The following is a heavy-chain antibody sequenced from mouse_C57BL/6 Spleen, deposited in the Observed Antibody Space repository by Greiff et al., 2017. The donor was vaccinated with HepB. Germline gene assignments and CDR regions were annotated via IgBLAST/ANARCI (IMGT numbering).Heavy chain of an antibody. V-gene: IGHV1-7*01. CDR2: INPSSGYT. CDR3: AKSVYDGYFDY. D-gene: IGHD2-3*01. CDR1: GYTFTSYW. J-gene: IGHJ2*01. Sequence: QVQLKESGAELAKPGASVTLSCTASGYTFTSYWMHWVNQSPGQGLEWIGYINPSSGYTKYKQKFKNKATLTADTSSSTAYMQLSNLTYEDAAVYYCAKSVYDGYFDYWGQGTTLTVSS.